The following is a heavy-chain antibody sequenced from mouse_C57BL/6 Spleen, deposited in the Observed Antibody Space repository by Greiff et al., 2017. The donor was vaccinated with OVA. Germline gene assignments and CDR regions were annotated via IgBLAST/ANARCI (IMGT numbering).Heavy chain of an antibody. J-gene: IGHJ3*01. D-gene: IGHD2-4*01. CDR3: ARWGYDYGFAY. CDR1: GYAFSSYW. Sequence: VQLQESGAELVKPGASVKISCKASGYAFSSYWMNWVKQRPGKGLEWIGQIYPGDGDTNYNGKFKGKATLTADKSSSTAYMQLSSLTSEDTAIYYCARWGYDYGFAYWGQGTLVTVSA. CDR2: IYPGDGDT. V-gene: IGHV1-80*01.